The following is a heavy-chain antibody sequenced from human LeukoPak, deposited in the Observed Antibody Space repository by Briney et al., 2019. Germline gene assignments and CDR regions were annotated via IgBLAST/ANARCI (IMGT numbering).Heavy chain of an antibody. CDR3: ARRGYSGYEYYYYYYYMDV. D-gene: IGHD5-12*01. Sequence: SETLSLTCTVSGGSISSSSYYWGWIRQPPGKGLEWIGSIYYSGSTYYNPSLKSRVTISVDTSKNQISLKLSSVTAADTAVYYCARRGYSGYEYYYYYYYMDVWGKGTTVTVSS. CDR1: GGSISSSSYY. J-gene: IGHJ6*03. V-gene: IGHV4-39*07. CDR2: IYYSGST.